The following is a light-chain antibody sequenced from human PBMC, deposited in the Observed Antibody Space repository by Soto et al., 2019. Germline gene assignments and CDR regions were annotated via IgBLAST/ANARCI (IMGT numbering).Light chain of an antibody. Sequence: QSALTQPGSVSGSPGQSITISCTGTSSDVGGYNYVSWYLQHPGKAPKLMIYDDSNRPSGVSNRFSGSKSGNTASLTISGLQAEDEADYYCSSYTSSSTRAVVFGGGTKLTVL. CDR1: SSDVGGYNY. CDR3: SSYTSSSTRAVV. J-gene: IGLJ2*01. V-gene: IGLV2-14*01. CDR2: DDS.